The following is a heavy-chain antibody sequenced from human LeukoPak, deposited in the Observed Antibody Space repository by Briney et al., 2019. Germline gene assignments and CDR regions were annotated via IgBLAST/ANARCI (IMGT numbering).Heavy chain of an antibody. CDR1: GFTLSSYA. D-gene: IGHD3-22*01. CDR2: ISGSGGST. J-gene: IGHJ3*02. Sequence: GGSLRLSCTASGFTLSSYAMSWVRQAPGKGLEWVSAISGSGGSTYYADSVKGRFTISRDNSRNTLYLQMNSLRAEDTAVYYCAKECITMIVGSTEGAFDIWGQGTMVTVSS. CDR3: AKECITMIVGSTEGAFDI. V-gene: IGHV3-23*01.